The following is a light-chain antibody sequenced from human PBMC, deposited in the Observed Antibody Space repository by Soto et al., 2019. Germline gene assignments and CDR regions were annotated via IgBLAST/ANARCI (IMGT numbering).Light chain of an antibody. CDR1: QSVSID. CDR2: GAS. CDR3: QQYSSSPLT. V-gene: IGKV3D-15*02. J-gene: IGKJ4*01. Sequence: EIVMKQSPATLSVSPGERATLSCRASQSVSIDLAWYQQTPGQAPRLLIYGASTRATGIPVRFSGSASGTDFTLTISRLEPEDFAVYYCQQYSSSPLTFGGGTKVDI.